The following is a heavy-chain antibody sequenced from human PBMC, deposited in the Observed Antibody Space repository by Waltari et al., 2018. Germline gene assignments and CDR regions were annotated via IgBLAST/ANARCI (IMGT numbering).Heavy chain of an antibody. D-gene: IGHD4-17*01. CDR2: IKHDGSVQ. Sequence: EVQLVESGGDLVQPGGSLRLSCAASGFTFSRHWMNWVRQAPGKGLEWVANIKHDGSVQDYVDSVKGRFTISRGNAKNSLYLQMNTLRAEDTALYYCARGDYGDYVGWNFDLWGRATLVTVSS. V-gene: IGHV3-7*01. CDR1: GFTFSRHW. J-gene: IGHJ2*01. CDR3: ARGDYGDYVGWNFDL.